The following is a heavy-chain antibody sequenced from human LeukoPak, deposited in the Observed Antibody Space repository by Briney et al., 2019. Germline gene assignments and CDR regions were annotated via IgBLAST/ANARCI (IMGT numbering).Heavy chain of an antibody. D-gene: IGHD2-21*02. Sequence: GGSLRLSCAASGFTFSSYSMNWVRQAPGKGLEWVSSISSSSSYIYYADSVKGRFTISRDNAKNSLYLQMNSLRAEDTAVYYCAIVGGDCENLYYYYYYMDVWGKATTVTVSS. J-gene: IGHJ6*03. V-gene: IGHV3-21*01. CDR3: AIVGGDCENLYYYYYYMDV. CDR1: GFTFSSYS. CDR2: ISSSSSYI.